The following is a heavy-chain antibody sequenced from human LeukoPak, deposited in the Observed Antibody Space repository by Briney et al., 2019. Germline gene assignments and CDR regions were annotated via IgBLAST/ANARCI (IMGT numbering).Heavy chain of an antibody. CDR3: ADFGSGSYCFDY. D-gene: IGHD3-10*01. V-gene: IGHV3-30-3*01. CDR2: ISYDGSNK. Sequence: PGRSLRLSCAASGFTFSSYAMHWVRQAPGKGLEWVAVISYDGSNKYYADSVKGRFTISRDNSKNTLYLQMDSLRAEDTAIYYCADFGSGSYCFDYWGQGTLVTVSS. CDR1: GFTFSSYA. J-gene: IGHJ4*02.